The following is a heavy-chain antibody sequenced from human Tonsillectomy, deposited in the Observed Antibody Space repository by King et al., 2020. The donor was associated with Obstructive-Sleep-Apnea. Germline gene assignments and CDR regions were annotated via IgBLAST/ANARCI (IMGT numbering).Heavy chain of an antibody. D-gene: IGHD2/OR15-2a*01. J-gene: IGHJ4*02. CDR3: ASGNSTSPGY. CDR1: GGSISSTNW. Sequence: VQLQESGPGLVKPSGTLSLTCAVSGGSISSTNWWSWVRQPPGKGLEWVGEIYHSGSTNYNPSLKNRVTISIDKSENQFSLKLTSMTAPDTAVYYCASGNSTSPGYWGQGTLVTVSS. CDR2: IYHSGST. V-gene: IGHV4-4*02.